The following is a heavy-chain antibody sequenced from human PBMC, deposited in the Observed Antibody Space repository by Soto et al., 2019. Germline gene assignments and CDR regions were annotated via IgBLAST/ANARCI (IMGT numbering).Heavy chain of an antibody. CDR1: GGSFSCYY. J-gene: IGHJ6*02. CDR3: ATTNYYYAMDV. D-gene: IGHD1-7*01. V-gene: IGHV4-34*01. CDR2: INHRGST. Sequence: SETLSLTCDVNGGSFSCYYWSWVRQPPGKGLEWIGEINHRGSTNYNPSLKSRVTISLDTSKNQFSLKLSSVTAADTAVYYCATTNYYYAMDVWGQGATVTVSS.